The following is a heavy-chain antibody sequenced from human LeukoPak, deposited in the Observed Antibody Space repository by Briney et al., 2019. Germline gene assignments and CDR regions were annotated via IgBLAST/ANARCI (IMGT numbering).Heavy chain of an antibody. D-gene: IGHD1-26*01. J-gene: IGHJ4*02. CDR1: GASMSSFY. CDR3: ARRIVGATMGIDY. Sequence: PSETLSLTCTVSGASMSSFYWTWLRQPSGKGLEWIGNIFNSGTTNYNPSLKSRVTISLDMSKKQFSLKLSSVTAADTAVYYCARRIVGATMGIDYWGQGTLVTVSS. CDR2: IFNSGTT. V-gene: IGHV4-59*03.